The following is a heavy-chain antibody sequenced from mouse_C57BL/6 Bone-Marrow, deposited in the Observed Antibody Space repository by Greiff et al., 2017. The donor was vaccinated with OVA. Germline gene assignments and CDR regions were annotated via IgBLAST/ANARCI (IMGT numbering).Heavy chain of an antibody. CDR2: ISDGGSYT. V-gene: IGHV5-4*01. J-gene: IGHJ4*01. D-gene: IGHD2-4*01. Sequence: EVQLVESGGGLVKPGGSLKLSCAASGFTFSSYAMSWVRQTPEKRLEWVATISDGGSYTYYPDNVKGRFTISRDNAKNNLYLQMSHLKSEDTAMYYCARTYYDYDDYAMDYWGQGTSVTVSS. CDR3: ARTYYDYDDYAMDY. CDR1: GFTFSSYA.